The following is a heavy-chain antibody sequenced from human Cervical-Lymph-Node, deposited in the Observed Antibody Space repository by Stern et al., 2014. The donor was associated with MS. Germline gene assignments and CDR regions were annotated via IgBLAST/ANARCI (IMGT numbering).Heavy chain of an antibody. CDR3: ARDSEQWLIQGTFDI. V-gene: IGHV1-18*01. J-gene: IGHJ3*02. Sequence: QVQLVQSGAEVKKPGASVKVSCTASGYTFSSYGFTWVRQAPGPGLEWMGWISGYIDDKKYAHKVPGSVKMPTATSPNTAYPVLRSLRSDDTAVYYCARDSEQWLIQGTFDIWGQGTMVTVSS. CDR1: GYTFSSYG. CDR2: ISGYIDDK. D-gene: IGHD6-19*01.